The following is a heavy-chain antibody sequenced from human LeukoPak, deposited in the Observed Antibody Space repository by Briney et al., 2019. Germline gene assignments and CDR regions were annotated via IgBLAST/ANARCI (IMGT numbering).Heavy chain of an antibody. CDR1: GGSISGPY. J-gene: IGHJ4*02. V-gene: IGHV4-4*07. Sequence: PSETLSLTCTVSGGSISGPYWTWVRQPAGKGLEWIGRIYSNEITNYNPSLKSRVTMSVDTSKNQFSLKLTSATAADTAVYYCARGSGAATNEALDYWGQGTLVTVSS. CDR2: IYSNEIT. D-gene: IGHD1-26*01. CDR3: ARGSGAATNEALDY.